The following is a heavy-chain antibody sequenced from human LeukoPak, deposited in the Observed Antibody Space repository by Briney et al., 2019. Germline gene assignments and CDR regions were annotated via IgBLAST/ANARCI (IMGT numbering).Heavy chain of an antibody. J-gene: IGHJ4*02. CDR2: ISGSGGAT. CDR1: GFTFSSYA. V-gene: IGHV3-23*01. Sequence: PGGSLRLSCAASGFTFSSYAMSWVRQAPGKGLEWVSAISGSGGATYYADSVKGRFTISRDNSKNTLYVQMNSLRAEDTAVYYCAKHTSTWFYPFDYWGQGTLVTVSS. CDR3: AKHTSTWFYPFDY. D-gene: IGHD6-13*01.